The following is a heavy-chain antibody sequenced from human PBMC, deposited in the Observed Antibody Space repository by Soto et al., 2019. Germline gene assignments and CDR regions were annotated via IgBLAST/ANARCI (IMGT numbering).Heavy chain of an antibody. Sequence: SETLSLTCSVSGGSISRGAYSWGWIRQPPGKGLEWIGTFHYSGRTYYSPSLESRVTISVDTSKNQFSLKVSSVTAADTAVFYCARLAGYCSGTSCYGYYGMDVWGQGTTVTVS. J-gene: IGHJ6*02. V-gene: IGHV4-39*01. CDR1: GGSISRGAYS. CDR3: ARLAGYCSGTSCYGYYGMDV. D-gene: IGHD2-2*01. CDR2: FHYSGRT.